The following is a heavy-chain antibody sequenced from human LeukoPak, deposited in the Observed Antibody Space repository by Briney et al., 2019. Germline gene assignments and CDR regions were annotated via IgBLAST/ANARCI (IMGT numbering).Heavy chain of an antibody. J-gene: IGHJ3*02. V-gene: IGHV4-38-2*02. CDR1: GYSLTSGSY. D-gene: IGHD4-11*01. Sequence: SETLSLTCTVSGYSLTSGSYRGWIRQPPGKGVEWIANVYHRGTTYYNPSLKSRLTISVDTSKNHFSLRLSSLSAADTAIYYCARFADTNYDAFDIWGQGTLVTVSS. CDR3: ARFADTNYDAFDI. CDR2: VYHRGTT.